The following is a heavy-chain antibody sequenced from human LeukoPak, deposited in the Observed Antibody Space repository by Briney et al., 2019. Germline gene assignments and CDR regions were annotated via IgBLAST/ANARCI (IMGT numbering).Heavy chain of an antibody. CDR3: ARVSETLAAAGAV. CDR1: GFTFSSYE. D-gene: IGHD6-13*01. Sequence: GGSLRLSCAASGFTFSSYEMNWVRQAPGKGLEWVAYISSSGSTIYYADSVKGRFTISRDNAKNSLYLQMNSLRAEDTAVYYCARVSETLAAAGAVWGQGTLVTVSS. V-gene: IGHV3-48*03. J-gene: IGHJ4*02. CDR2: ISSSGSTI.